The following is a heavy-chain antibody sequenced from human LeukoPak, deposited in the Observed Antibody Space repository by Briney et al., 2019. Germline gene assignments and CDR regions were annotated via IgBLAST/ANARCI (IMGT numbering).Heavy chain of an antibody. J-gene: IGHJ3*02. Sequence: PSETLSLTCTVSSGFIKFSSYYWSWVRQPPGKGLEWIGEIYHSGSTNYNPSLKSRVTISVDKSKNQFSLKLSSVTAADTAVYYCARDRRFGGNDAFDIWGQGTMVTVSS. V-gene: IGHV4-4*02. CDR1: SGFIKFSSYY. CDR3: ARDRRFGGNDAFDI. D-gene: IGHD3-10*01. CDR2: IYHSGST.